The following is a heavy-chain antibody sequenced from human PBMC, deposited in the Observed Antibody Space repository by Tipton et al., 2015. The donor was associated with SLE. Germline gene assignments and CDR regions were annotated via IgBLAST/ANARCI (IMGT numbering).Heavy chain of an antibody. D-gene: IGHD6-19*01. V-gene: IGHV4-59*11. J-gene: IGHJ5*02. CDR2: IYYIGST. Sequence: TLSLTCTVSGGSISSHYWSWIRQPPGKGLGWIGYIYYIGSTNYNPSLHSRVTISVDTSKNQFTLKLSSVTAADTAVYYWARDWSSGWYNWFDPWGQGTLVTVSS. CDR1: GGSISSHY. CDR3: ARDWSSGWYNWFDP.